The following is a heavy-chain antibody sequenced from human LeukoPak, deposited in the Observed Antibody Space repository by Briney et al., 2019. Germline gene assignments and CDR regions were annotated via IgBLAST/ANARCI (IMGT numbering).Heavy chain of an antibody. Sequence: GGSLRLSCEGSGFTFSNYWMGWVRQAPGKGLQWVANIKTDGSEKYYVDSVKGRFTISRDNAKNSLYLQMNSLRAEDTAVYYCATYSSLNTREFQYWGQGTLVTVSP. J-gene: IGHJ1*01. V-gene: IGHV3-7*01. CDR3: ATYSSLNTREFQY. D-gene: IGHD3-22*01. CDR1: GFTFSNYW. CDR2: IKTDGSEK.